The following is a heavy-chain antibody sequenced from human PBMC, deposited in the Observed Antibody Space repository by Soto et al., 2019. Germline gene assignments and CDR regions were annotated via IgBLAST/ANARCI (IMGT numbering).Heavy chain of an antibody. CDR1: GFTFGDYA. D-gene: IGHD2-15*01. V-gene: IGHV3-49*03. Sequence: GGSLRLSCTASGFTFGDYAMSWFRQAPGKGLEWVGFIRSKAYGGTTEYAASVKGRFTISRDDSKSIAYLQMNSLKTEDTAVYYCTRDLGYCSGGSCYSDAFDIWGQGTMVTVSS. CDR2: IRSKAYGGTT. CDR3: TRDLGYCSGGSCYSDAFDI. J-gene: IGHJ3*02.